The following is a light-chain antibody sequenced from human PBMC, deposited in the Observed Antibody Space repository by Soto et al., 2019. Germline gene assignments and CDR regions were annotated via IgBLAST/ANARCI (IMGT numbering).Light chain of an antibody. V-gene: IGLV2-14*01. CDR3: SSYTSNSTRV. J-gene: IGLJ1*01. CDR1: NSDVGGSNY. Sequence: QSVLTQPASVSGSPGQSITISCTGTNSDVGGSNYVSWYQQYPDKAPKLMIYDVSNRPSGVSSRFSGSKSGNTASLTISGLLAEDEADYYCSSYTSNSTRVFGTGTKVTVL. CDR2: DVS.